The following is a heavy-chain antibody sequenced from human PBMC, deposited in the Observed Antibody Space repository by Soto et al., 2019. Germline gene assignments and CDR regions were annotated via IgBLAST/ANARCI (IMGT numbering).Heavy chain of an antibody. CDR1: AGTFSSYA. CDR3: GRPHGYGYSDPLAYYYNGMDV. J-gene: IGHJ6*02. Sequence: QVQLVQSGAEVKKPGSSVKVSCKASAGTFSSYAISWVRQAPGQGLEWMGGIIPIFGTANYAQKLQGRVTITADESTSGAYMGLSSLGSEDTAVYYCGRPHGYGYSDPLAYYYNGMDVWGRGSTVTVSS. CDR2: IIPIFGTA. D-gene: IGHD5-18*01. V-gene: IGHV1-69*01.